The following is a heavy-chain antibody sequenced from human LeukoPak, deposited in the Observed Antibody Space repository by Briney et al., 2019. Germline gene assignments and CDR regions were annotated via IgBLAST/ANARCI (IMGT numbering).Heavy chain of an antibody. CDR1: GYTFTSYG. D-gene: IGHD2-2*02. Sequence: GASVKVSCKASGYTFTSYGISWVRQAPGQGLEWMGWISAYNGNTNYAQKLQGRVTVTTDTSTSTAYMELRSLRSDDTAVYYCARDLGVVVPAAIYVFQHWGQGTLVTVSS. J-gene: IGHJ1*01. V-gene: IGHV1-18*01. CDR3: ARDLGVVVPAAIYVFQH. CDR2: ISAYNGNT.